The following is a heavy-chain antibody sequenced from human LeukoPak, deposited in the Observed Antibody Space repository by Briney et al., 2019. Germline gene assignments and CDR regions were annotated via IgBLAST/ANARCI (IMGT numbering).Heavy chain of an antibody. CDR1: GYSIRSGYH. V-gene: IGHV4-38-2*02. CDR2: IYQSGST. Sequence: SETLSLTCSVSGYSIRSGYHWAWIRQSPGKGLEWIGSIYQSGSTYDNPSLRSRVTMSMDTSKNQFSLKMRPVTAADTAVHYCARSEINDYNRYWGQGILVTVSS. CDR3: ARSEINDYNRY. J-gene: IGHJ4*02. D-gene: IGHD3-16*01.